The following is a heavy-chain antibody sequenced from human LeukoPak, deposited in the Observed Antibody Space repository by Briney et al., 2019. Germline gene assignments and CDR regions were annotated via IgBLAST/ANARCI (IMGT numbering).Heavy chain of an antibody. V-gene: IGHV3-30*03. CDR2: ISYDGSNK. J-gene: IGHJ4*02. CDR3: ARDSSSSWYLPWHAQKKQIDY. Sequence: GGSLRLSCAASGFTFNIYGMHWVRQAPGKGLEWVAVISYDGSNKYYADSVKGRFTISRDNSKNTLYLQMNSLRAEDTAVYYCARDSSSSWYLPWHAQKKQIDYWGQGTLVTVSS. D-gene: IGHD6-13*01. CDR1: GFTFNIYG.